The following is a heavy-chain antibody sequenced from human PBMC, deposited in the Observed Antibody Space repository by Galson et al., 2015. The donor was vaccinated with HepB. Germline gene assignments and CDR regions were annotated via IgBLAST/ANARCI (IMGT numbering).Heavy chain of an antibody. CDR2: ISSNGGST. J-gene: IGHJ5*02. Sequence: FLRLSCAASGFTFSSYAMHWVRQAPGKGLEYVSAISSNGGSTYYANSVKGRFTISRDNSKNTLYLQMGSLRAEDMAVYYCARGIIAVAGTGWFDPWGQGTLVTVSS. V-gene: IGHV3-64*01. CDR3: ARGIIAVAGTGWFDP. CDR1: GFTFSSYA. D-gene: IGHD6-19*01.